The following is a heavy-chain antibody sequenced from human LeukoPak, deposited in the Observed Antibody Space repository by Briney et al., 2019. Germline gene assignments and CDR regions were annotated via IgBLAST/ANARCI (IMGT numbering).Heavy chain of an antibody. CDR2: IIPIFGTA. J-gene: IGHJ4*02. V-gene: IGHV1-69*01. CDR3: ARGSSSWYGGGFDY. Sequence: ASVKVSCKASGGTFSSYAISWVRQAPGQGLEWMGGIIPIFGTANYAQKFQGGVTITADESTSTAYMELSSLRSEDTAVYYCARGSSSWYGGGFDYWGQGTLVTVSS. CDR1: GGTFSSYA. D-gene: IGHD6-13*01.